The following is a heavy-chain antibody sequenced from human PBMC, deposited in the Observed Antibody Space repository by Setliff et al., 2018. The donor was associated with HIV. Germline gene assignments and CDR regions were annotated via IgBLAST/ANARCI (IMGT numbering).Heavy chain of an antibody. V-gene: IGHV3-30*02. D-gene: IGHD5-18*01. J-gene: IGHJ4*02. Sequence: GGSLRLSCVASGFTFSSYDMHWVRQAPGKGLEWVTFIRYDGSNKYYADSVKGRFTISRDNSKNTLYLQMNSLRAEYTAVYYCAKGGQLWFSYFDYWGQGTLVTVSS. CDR2: IRYDGSNK. CDR3: AKGGQLWFSYFDY. CDR1: GFTFSSYD.